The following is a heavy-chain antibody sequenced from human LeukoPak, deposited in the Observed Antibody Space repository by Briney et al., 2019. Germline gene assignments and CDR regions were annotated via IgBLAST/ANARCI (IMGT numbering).Heavy chain of an antibody. V-gene: IGHV3-21*01. J-gene: IGHJ4*02. D-gene: IGHD3-10*01. CDR3: AKDSGVPMVRGVIITYGYFDY. CDR1: GFTFSSYS. Sequence: KTGGSLRLSCAASGFTFSSYSMNWVRQAPGKGLEWVSSISSSSSYIYYADSVKGRFTISRDNSKNTLYLQMNSLRAEDTAVYYCAKDSGVPMVRGVIITYGYFDYWGQGTLVTVSS. CDR2: ISSSSSYI.